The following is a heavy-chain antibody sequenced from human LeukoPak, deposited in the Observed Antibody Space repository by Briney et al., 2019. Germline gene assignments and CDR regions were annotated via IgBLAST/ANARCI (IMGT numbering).Heavy chain of an antibody. D-gene: IGHD3-22*01. CDR1: GFTFSRSA. J-gene: IGHJ4*02. CDR3: AKDGLYYDGSEHVYYFDS. CDR2: IIYSGGAT. Sequence: PGGSLRLSCAASGFTFSRSAITWVRQGPGTGLEFVASIIYSGGATYYADSVKGRFTISRDNSKNTLYLQMNSLRAEDTALYYCAKDGLYYDGSEHVYYFDSWGQGTLVTVSS. V-gene: IGHV3-23*01.